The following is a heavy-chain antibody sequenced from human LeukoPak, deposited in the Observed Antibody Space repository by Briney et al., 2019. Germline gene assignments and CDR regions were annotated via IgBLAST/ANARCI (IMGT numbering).Heavy chain of an antibody. Sequence: PSETLSLTCAVYGGSFSGYYWSWIRQPPGKGLEWIGEINHSGSTNYNPSLKSRVTISVDTSKNQFSLKLSSVTAADTAVYYCARQAQYSSGPWFDSWGQGTLVTVSS. J-gene: IGHJ5*01. V-gene: IGHV4-34*01. CDR2: INHSGST. CDR3: ARQAQYSSGPWFDS. CDR1: GGSFSGYY. D-gene: IGHD6-25*01.